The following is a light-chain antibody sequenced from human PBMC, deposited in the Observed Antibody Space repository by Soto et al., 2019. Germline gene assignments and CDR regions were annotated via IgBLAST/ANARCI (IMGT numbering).Light chain of an antibody. Sequence: DIQMTQPPSSLSASVGDRVTIICRASQSISSYLNWYQQKPGKAPKVLIYAASSLQSGVPSRFSGSGSGTDFTSTISSLQPEDFATYYCQQSYGWTFGQGTKVDIK. CDR1: QSISSY. V-gene: IGKV1-39*01. J-gene: IGKJ1*01. CDR3: QQSYGWT. CDR2: AAS.